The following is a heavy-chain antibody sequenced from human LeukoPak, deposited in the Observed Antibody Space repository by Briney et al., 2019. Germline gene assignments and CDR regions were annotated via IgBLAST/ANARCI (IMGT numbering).Heavy chain of an antibody. CDR2: IYHSGST. V-gene: IGHV4-30-2*01. CDR3: ARSLISSGWYL. J-gene: IGHJ5*02. Sequence: SQTLSLTCTVSGGSISSGGYYWSWIRQPPGKGLEWIGYIYHSGSTYYNPSLKSRVTISVDTSKNQFSLKLSSVTAADTAVYYCARSLISSGWYLWGQGTLVTVSS. D-gene: IGHD6-19*01. CDR1: GGSISSGGYY.